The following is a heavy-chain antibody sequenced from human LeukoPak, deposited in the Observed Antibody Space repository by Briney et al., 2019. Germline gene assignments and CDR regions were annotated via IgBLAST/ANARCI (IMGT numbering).Heavy chain of an antibody. CDR1: GFTFSSYA. CDR2: ISGSGGST. CDR3: AKEKTTGTYYVDY. J-gene: IGHJ4*02. Sequence: PGWSLRLSCAASGFTFSSYAMNWVRQAPGKGLEWVSAISGSGGSTYYADSVKGRFSVSRDNAKNSVYLQMNSLRAEDTAVYYCAKEKTTGTYYVDYWGQGTLVTVSS. D-gene: IGHD4-11*01. V-gene: IGHV3-23*01.